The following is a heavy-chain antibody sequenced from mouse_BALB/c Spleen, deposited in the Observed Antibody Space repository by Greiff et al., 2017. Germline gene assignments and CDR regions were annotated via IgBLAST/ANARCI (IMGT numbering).Heavy chain of an antibody. CDR2: IDPANGNT. D-gene: IGHD2-12*01. V-gene: IGHV14-3*02. CDR1: GFNITDTY. CDR3: AHPHSYHYAIDY. J-gene: IGHJ4*01. Sequence: EVKLQESGAELVKPGASVKLSCTASGFNITDTYMHWVKQRPEQGLEWIGRIDPANGNTKYDPKFQGKAIITADTSSNTAYLQPSSLTAEDTAVYYCAHPHSYHYAIDYWGPGTPVTVSS.